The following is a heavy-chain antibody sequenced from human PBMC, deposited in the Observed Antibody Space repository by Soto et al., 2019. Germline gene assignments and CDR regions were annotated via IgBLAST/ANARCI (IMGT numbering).Heavy chain of an antibody. CDR1: GFTVSSNY. D-gene: IGHD5-12*01. J-gene: IGHJ3*02. CDR3: ARGYSGYDIMGAFDI. Sequence: GGSLRLSCAASGFTVSSNYMIWVRQAPGKGLEWVSVIYSGGSTYHADSVKGRFTISRDNSKNTLYLQMNSLRAEDTAVYYCARGYSGYDIMGAFDIWGQGTMVTVSS. V-gene: IGHV3-53*01. CDR2: IYSGGST.